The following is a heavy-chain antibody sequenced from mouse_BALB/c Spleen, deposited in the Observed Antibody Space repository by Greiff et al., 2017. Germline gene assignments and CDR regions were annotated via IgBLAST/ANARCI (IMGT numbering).Heavy chain of an antibody. D-gene: IGHD1-1*01. CDR3: ARLDYYGSSLDY. Sequence: VQLQQSGAELAKPGASVKMSCKASGYTFTSYWMHWVKQRPGQGLEWIGYINPSTGYTEYNQKFKDKATLTADKSSSTAYMQLSSLTSEDSAVYYCARLDYYGSSLDYWGQGTTLTVSS. CDR2: INPSTGYT. V-gene: IGHV1-7*01. CDR1: GYTFTSYW. J-gene: IGHJ2*01.